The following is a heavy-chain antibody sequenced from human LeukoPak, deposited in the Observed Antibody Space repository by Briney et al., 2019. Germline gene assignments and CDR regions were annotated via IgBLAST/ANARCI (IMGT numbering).Heavy chain of an antibody. CDR2: IYYSGST. Sequence: YPSETLSLTCTVSGGSIGSGGYYWSWIRQHPGKGLEWIGYIYYSGSTYYNPSLKSRVTISVETSKNQFSLKLSSVTAADTAVYYCARVGRRWLVDYWGQGTLVTVSS. D-gene: IGHD6-19*01. CDR1: GGSIGSGGYY. CDR3: ARVGRRWLVDY. V-gene: IGHV4-31*03. J-gene: IGHJ4*02.